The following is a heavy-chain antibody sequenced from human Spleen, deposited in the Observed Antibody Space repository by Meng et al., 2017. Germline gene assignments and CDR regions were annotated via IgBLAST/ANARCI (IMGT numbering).Heavy chain of an antibody. CDR3: ARDQGSGWYPVDY. J-gene: IGHJ4*02. CDR2: ISAYSVKT. V-gene: IGHV1-18*01. Sequence: QVQLVQSGAEVKKPGASVKVSCKASGYTFTSYDINWVRQAPGQGLEWMGWISAYSVKTNSAQKFRGRVTMTTDTSTSTAYMELRSLRFDDTAVYYCARDQGSGWYPVDYWGQGTLVTVSS. D-gene: IGHD6-19*01. CDR1: GYTFTSYD.